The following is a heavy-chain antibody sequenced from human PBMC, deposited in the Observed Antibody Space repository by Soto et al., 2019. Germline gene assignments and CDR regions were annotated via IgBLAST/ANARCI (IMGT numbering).Heavy chain of an antibody. Sequence: PGGSLRLSCAASGFTFSSYAMHWVRQAPGKGLEWVAVISYDGSNKYYADSVKGRFTISRDNSKNTLYLQMNSLRAEDTAVYYCAREGRYSIPYFDYWGQGTLVTVSS. V-gene: IGHV3-30-3*01. CDR2: ISYDGSNK. CDR1: GFTFSSYA. J-gene: IGHJ4*02. CDR3: AREGRYSIPYFDY. D-gene: IGHD5-18*01.